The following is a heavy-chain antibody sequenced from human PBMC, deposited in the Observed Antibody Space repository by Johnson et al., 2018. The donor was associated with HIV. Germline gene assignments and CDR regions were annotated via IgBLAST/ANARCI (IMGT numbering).Heavy chain of an antibody. Sequence: QVQLVESGGGLVQPGGSLRLSCAASGFTFSSYWMHWVRQAPGKGLEWVAVISYDGSNKYYADSVKGRFTISRDNSKNTLYLQMNSLRAEDTAGYYCASPILILVIPNKIGIVGATQQVDAFDSWGQGTMVTVSS. CDR3: ASPILILVIPNKIGIVGATQQVDAFDS. D-gene: IGHD1-26*01. V-gene: IGHV3-30*03. CDR1: GFTFSSYW. J-gene: IGHJ3*02. CDR2: ISYDGSNK.